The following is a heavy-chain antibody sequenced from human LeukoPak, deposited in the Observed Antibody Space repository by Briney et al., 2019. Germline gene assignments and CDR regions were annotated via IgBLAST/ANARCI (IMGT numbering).Heavy chain of an antibody. D-gene: IGHD1-26*01. J-gene: IGHJ4*02. CDR1: GFTVSSNY. V-gene: IGHV3-53*05. Sequence: PGGSLRLSCAASGFTVSSNYMSWVRQAPGKGLEWVSVIYSGGGTYYADSVKGRFTISRDNSKNTLYLQMNSLRAEDTAVYYCARARGRYSGSNFDYWGQGTLVTVSS. CDR3: ARARGRYSGSNFDY. CDR2: IYSGGGT.